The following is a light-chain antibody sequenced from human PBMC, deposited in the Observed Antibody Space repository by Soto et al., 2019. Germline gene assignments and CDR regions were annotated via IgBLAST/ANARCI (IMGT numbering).Light chain of an antibody. Sequence: QPVLTQAPSASASLGASVKLTCTLSSGHSNYAIAWHQQQPEKGPRYLMKLNGDGSHSKGDGIPDRFSGSSSGAERYLTISSLQSDDEADYYCQTWGSGAVIFGGGTKLTV. J-gene: IGLJ2*01. CDR3: QTWGSGAVI. V-gene: IGLV4-69*01. CDR1: SGHSNYA. CDR2: LNGDGSH.